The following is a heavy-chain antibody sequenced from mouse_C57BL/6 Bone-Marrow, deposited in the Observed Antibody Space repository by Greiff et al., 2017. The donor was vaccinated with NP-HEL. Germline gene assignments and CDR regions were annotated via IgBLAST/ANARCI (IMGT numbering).Heavy chain of an antibody. Sequence: EVKVEESGGGLVQPGGSMKLSCAASGFTFSDAWMDWVRQSPEKGLEWVAEIRNKANNHATYYAESVKGRFTISRDDSKSSVYLQMNSLRAEDTGIYYCTRDGYYPYYYAMDYWGQGTSVTVSS. CDR2: IRNKANNHAT. CDR3: TRDGYYPYYYAMDY. J-gene: IGHJ4*01. CDR1: GFTFSDAW. V-gene: IGHV6-6*01. D-gene: IGHD2-3*01.